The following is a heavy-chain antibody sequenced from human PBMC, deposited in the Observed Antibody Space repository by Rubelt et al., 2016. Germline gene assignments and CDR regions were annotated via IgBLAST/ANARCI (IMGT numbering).Heavy chain of an antibody. CDR1: EFTFSSYA. V-gene: IGHV3-23*01. D-gene: IGHD5-18*01. J-gene: IGHJ4*02. CDR3: AKVSGYSFGSPIDY. Sequence: EVQLLESGGGLVQPGGSLRLSCAASEFTFSSYAMSWVRQAPGKGLEWVSGISGGGGSTYYADSVKGRFTISRDNPKNTLFLEMNSLRVEDTAVYYCAKVSGYSFGSPIDYWGQGTLVTVSS. CDR2: ISGGGGST.